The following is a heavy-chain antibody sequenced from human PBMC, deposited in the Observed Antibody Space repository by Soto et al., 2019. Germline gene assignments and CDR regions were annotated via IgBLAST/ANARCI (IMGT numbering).Heavy chain of an antibody. D-gene: IGHD3-22*01. Sequence: EVQLVESGGGLVQPGGSLRLSCAGSGFTFSNYWMYWVRQVPGKGLVWLSRINGDGSYTSYADSVKGRFTISRDNAKNKLYLQMNSLRAEDTAVYYCAIAFDSIIPTAYWGQGTLVTFSA. CDR1: GFTFSNYW. V-gene: IGHV3-74*01. J-gene: IGHJ4*02. CDR3: AIAFDSIIPTAY. CDR2: INGDGSYT.